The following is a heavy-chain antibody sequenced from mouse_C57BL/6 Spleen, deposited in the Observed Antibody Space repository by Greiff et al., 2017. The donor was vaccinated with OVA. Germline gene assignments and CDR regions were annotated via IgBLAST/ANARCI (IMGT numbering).Heavy chain of an antibody. J-gene: IGHJ2*01. D-gene: IGHD2-4*01. CDR1: GYAFSSYW. CDR3: ARWDDYDSLDY. V-gene: IGHV1-80*01. CDR2: IYPGDGDT. Sequence: VQLQQSGAELVKPGASVKISCKASGYAFSSYWMNWVKQRPGKGLEWIGLIYPGDGDTNYNGKFKGKATLTADKSSSTAYMQLSSLTSEDSAVYFCARWDDYDSLDYWGQGTTLTVSS.